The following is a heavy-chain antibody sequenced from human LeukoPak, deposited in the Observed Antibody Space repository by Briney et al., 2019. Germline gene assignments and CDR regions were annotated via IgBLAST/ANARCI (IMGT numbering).Heavy chain of an antibody. J-gene: IGHJ4*02. V-gene: IGHV4-34*01. CDR3: ARGYCSGGSCYFDY. CDR1: GGSFSGYY. D-gene: IGHD2-15*01. Sequence: YPSETLSLTCAVYGGSFSGYYWSWIRQPPGKGLEWIGEINHSGSTNYNPSLKSRVTISVDTSKNQFSLKLSSVTAADTAVYYCARGYCSGGSCYFDYWGQGTLVTVSS. CDR2: INHSGST.